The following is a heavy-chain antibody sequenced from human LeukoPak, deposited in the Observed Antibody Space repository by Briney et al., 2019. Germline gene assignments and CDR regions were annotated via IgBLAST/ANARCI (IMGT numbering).Heavy chain of an antibody. D-gene: IGHD6-13*01. CDR3: ARVIAAAGFPFDY. CDR1: GYTFTSYA. V-gene: IGHV1-3*01. CDR2: INAGNGNT. Sequence: ASVKVSCKASGYTFTSYAMHWVRQAPGQRLEWMGWINAGNGNTKYSQKFQGRVTITRDTSASTAYMELSSLRSEDTAVYYCARVIAAAGFPFDYWGQGTLVTVSS. J-gene: IGHJ4*02.